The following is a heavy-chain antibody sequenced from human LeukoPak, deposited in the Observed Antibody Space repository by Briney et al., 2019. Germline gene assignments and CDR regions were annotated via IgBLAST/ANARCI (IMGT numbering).Heavy chain of an antibody. V-gene: IGHV5-10-1*01. CDR3: ARSPPGMVRGTYGMDV. CDR2: IDPSDSYT. CDR1: GYSFTTYW. D-gene: IGHD3-10*01. Sequence: GEALKISCRGSGYSFTTYWISWVRQMPGEGLGWRGRIDPSDSYTTYSTPFQGHVTISADKSISTAYLEWSSLKASDTAMYYCARSPPGMVRGTYGMDVWGKGTTVTVSS. J-gene: IGHJ6*04.